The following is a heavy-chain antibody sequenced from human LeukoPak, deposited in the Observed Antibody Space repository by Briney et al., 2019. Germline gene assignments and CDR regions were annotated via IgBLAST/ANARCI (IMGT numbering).Heavy chain of an antibody. V-gene: IGHV3-23*01. D-gene: IGHD6-19*01. CDR3: ARDRASIAVAGKGLDY. CDR1: GFTFSSYA. CDR2: ISGSGGST. Sequence: GASLRLSCAASGFTFSSYAMSWVRQAPGKGLEWVSAISGSGGSTYYADSVKGRFTISRDNSKNTLYLQMNSLRAEDTAVYYCARDRASIAVAGKGLDYWGQGTLVTVSS. J-gene: IGHJ4*02.